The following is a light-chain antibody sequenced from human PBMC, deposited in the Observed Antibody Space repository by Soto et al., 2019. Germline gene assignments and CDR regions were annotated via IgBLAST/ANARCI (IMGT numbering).Light chain of an antibody. CDR2: GSS. Sequence: EIVLTQSPGTLSLSPGERATLSCRASQSVSSSYLGWYQQKPGQAPRLLIYGSSSRATGIPDRFSGSGSGTDLTLTISRLEPEHFAVYYCQQDGSSFSVTFGPGPKVDIK. V-gene: IGKV3-20*01. CDR3: QQDGSSFSVT. CDR1: QSVSSSY. J-gene: IGKJ3*01.